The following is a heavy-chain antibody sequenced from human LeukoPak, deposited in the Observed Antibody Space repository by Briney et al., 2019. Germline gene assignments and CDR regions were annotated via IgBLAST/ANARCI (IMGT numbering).Heavy chain of an antibody. CDR1: GYTFTGYY. Sequence: ASVKVSCKASGYTFTGYYMHWVRQAPGQGLEWMGWINPNSGGTNYAQKFQGRVTMTRDTSISTAYMELRRLRSDDTAVYYCASDWGLSQLEYCSNTNCYMGAFDIWGQGTMVTVSS. V-gene: IGHV1-2*02. D-gene: IGHD2-2*02. J-gene: IGHJ3*02. CDR3: ASDWGLSQLEYCSNTNCYMGAFDI. CDR2: INPNSGGT.